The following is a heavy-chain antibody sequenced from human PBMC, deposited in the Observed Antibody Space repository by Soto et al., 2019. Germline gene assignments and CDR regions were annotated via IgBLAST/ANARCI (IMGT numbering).Heavy chain of an antibody. J-gene: IGHJ4*02. V-gene: IGHV3-23*01. Sequence: GGSLRLSCGASGFFSDGFDVSSARQAPGLGLAWVSTISANAGNINSAGSVRGRFSISRDSSKNSVDLQMNSLRVEDTAVYFCAKGSIPAVGRVFFESWGQGTLVTVSS. CDR2: ISANAGNI. CDR1: GFFSDGFD. CDR3: AKGSIPAVGRVFFES. D-gene: IGHD6-13*01.